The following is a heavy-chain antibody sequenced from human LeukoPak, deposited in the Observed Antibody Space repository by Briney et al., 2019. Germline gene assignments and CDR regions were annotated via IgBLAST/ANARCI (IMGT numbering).Heavy chain of an antibody. D-gene: IGHD3-10*01. CDR2: INPNSGGT. J-gene: IGHJ4*02. Sequence: GASVKVSCKASGYTFTGYYIHWVRQAPGQGLEWMEWINPNSGGTNYAQKFQGRVTMTRDTSITTAYMDLSRLQSDDTAVYYCARDRGDYYGSGSYFDYWGKGTLVTVSS. CDR1: GYTFTGYY. V-gene: IGHV1-2*02. CDR3: ARDRGDYYGSGSYFDY.